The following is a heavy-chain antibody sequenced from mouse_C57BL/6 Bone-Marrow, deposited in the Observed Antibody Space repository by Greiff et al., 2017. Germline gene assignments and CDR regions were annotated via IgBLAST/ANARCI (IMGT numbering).Heavy chain of an antibody. CDR1: GFTFSDYY. D-gene: IGHD2-12*01. CDR3: ARQRTCYSDWYFDV. J-gene: IGHJ1*03. Sequence: EVQLVESGGGLVQPGGSLKLSCAASGFTFSDYYMYWVRQTPEKRLEWVAYISNGGGSTYYPDTVKGRFTISRDNAKNNLYLQMSRLKSEDTAMYYCARQRTCYSDWYFDVWGTGTTVTVSS. V-gene: IGHV5-12*01. CDR2: ISNGGGST.